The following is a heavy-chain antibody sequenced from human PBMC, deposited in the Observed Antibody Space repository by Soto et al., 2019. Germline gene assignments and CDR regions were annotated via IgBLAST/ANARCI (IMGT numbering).Heavy chain of an antibody. J-gene: IGHJ4*02. D-gene: IGHD3-3*01. V-gene: IGHV3-23*01. Sequence: GGSLRLSCAASGFTFSNFGMTCVRQSPGKGLEWDSAIHGIGVGGGPYYADSVKGRFTISRDNSENTMYLQMSSLRAEDTAIYYCAKYLLKDSSSIFESWGQGTMVTVSS. CDR3: AKYLLKDSSSIFES. CDR1: GFTFSNFG. CDR2: IHGIGVGGGP.